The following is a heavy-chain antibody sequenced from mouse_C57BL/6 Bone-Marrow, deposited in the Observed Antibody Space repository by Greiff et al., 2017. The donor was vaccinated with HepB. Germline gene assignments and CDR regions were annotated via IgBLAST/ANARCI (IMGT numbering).Heavy chain of an antibody. Sequence: VQLQQSGPELVEPGASVKISCKASGYSFTSYYIHWVKQRPGQGLEWIGWIYPGSGNTKYNEKFKGKATLTADTSSSTAYMQLSSLTSEDSAVNYCGRLGHYYGSSPYYAMDYWGQGSSVNVSS. D-gene: IGHD1-1*01. CDR3: GRLGHYYGSSPYYAMDY. CDR1: GYSFTSYY. CDR2: IYPGSGNT. J-gene: IGHJ4*01. V-gene: IGHV1-66*01.